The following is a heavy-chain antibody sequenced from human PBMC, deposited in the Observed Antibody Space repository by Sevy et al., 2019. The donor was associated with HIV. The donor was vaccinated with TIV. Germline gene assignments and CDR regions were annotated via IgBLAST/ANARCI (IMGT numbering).Heavy chain of an antibody. J-gene: IGHJ4*02. D-gene: IGHD3-22*01. Sequence: ASVKVSCKASGGTFSSYAISWVRQAPGQGLEWMGGIIPIFGTANYAQTFQGRVTITADESTSTAYMELSSLRSEDTAVYYCARVLLYYDSSGYYLERSYFDYWGQGTLVTVSS. V-gene: IGHV1-69*13. CDR1: GGTFSSYA. CDR3: ARVLLYYDSSGYYLERSYFDY. CDR2: IIPIFGTA.